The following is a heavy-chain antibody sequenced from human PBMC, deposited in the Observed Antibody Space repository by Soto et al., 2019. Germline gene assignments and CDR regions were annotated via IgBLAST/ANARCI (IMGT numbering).Heavy chain of an antibody. Sequence: TLSLTCTVSGGSISSGGYYWSWIRQHPGKGLERIGYIYYSGSTYYNPSLKSRVTISVDTSKNQFSLKLSSVTAADTAVYYCARDRGSSGWYEGAFDIWGQGTMVTVSS. CDR3: ARDRGSSGWYEGAFDI. V-gene: IGHV4-31*03. CDR1: GGSISSGGYY. D-gene: IGHD6-19*01. CDR2: IYYSGST. J-gene: IGHJ3*02.